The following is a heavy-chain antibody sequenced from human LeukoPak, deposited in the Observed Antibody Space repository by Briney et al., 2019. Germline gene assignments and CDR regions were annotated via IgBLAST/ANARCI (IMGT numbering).Heavy chain of an antibody. CDR2: INPNTGGT. V-gene: IGHV1-2*06. J-gene: IGHJ3*02. Sequence: ASVKVSCKASGYTFTGYYMNWVRQAPGQGLEWMGPINPNTGGTNYAQNFQGSVTMTRATSITTVYMELSRLRSDDTAVYYCARVGDGLNDGFDIWGQGTMVTVSS. CDR1: GYTFTGYY. D-gene: IGHD5-24*01. CDR3: ARVGDGLNDGFDI.